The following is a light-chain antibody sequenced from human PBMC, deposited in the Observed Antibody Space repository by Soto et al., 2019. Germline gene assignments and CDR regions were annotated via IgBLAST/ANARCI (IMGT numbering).Light chain of an antibody. V-gene: IGKV2-30*02. CDR2: EVS. CDR3: MQGTHWPWT. CDR1: QSLIHSDGNTY. J-gene: IGKJ1*01. Sequence: DVVMTQSPLSLPVTLGQPASISCRSSQSLIHSDGNTYLSWFQQRPGQSPRRLIYEVSDRDSGVXDXXPGSGSGTDFTLKISRVEAEDVGVYYCMQGTHWPWTFGQGTEVEIK.